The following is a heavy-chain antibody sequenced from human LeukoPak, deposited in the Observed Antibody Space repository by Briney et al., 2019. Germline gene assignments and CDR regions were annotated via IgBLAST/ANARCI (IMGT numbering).Heavy chain of an antibody. CDR1: GYTFTSYY. CDR2: INPSGGST. Sequence: ASVKVSCKASGYTFTSYYMHWVRQAPGQGLEWMGIINPSGGSTSYAQKFQGRVTMTRDTSTSTVYMELSSLRSEDTAVYYCARDGVAGTHTQTYYYYYYMDVWGKGTTVTISS. D-gene: IGHD6-19*01. J-gene: IGHJ6*03. CDR3: ARDGVAGTHTQTYYYYYYMDV. V-gene: IGHV1-46*01.